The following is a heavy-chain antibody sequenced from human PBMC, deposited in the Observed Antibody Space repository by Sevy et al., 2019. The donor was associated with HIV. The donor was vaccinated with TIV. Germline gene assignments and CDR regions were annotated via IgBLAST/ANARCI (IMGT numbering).Heavy chain of an antibody. CDR3: TTSIAAAGDIYYYYGMDV. V-gene: IGHV3-15*01. CDR2: IKCKTDGGTT. Sequence: GGSLRLSCAASGFTFSNASMSWVRQAPGKGLEWVGRIKCKTDGGTTDYAAPVKGRFTISRDDSKNTLYLQMNSLKTEDTAVYYCTTSIAAAGDIYYYYGMDVWGQGTTVTVSS. CDR1: GFTFSNAS. D-gene: IGHD6-13*01. J-gene: IGHJ6*02.